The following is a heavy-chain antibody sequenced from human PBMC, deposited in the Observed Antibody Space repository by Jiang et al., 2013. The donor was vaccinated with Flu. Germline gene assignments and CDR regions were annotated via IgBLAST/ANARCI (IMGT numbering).Heavy chain of an antibody. CDR3: ARDLGSSGWYSLPY. V-gene: IGHV1-2*02. D-gene: IGHD6-19*01. CDR2: INPKSGGT. CDR1: GYTFTGYN. J-gene: IGHJ4*02. Sequence: SGAEVKKPGASVKVSCKASGYTFTGYNMYWVRQAPGQGLEWLGWINPKSGGTNYAQKFQGRVTMTTSISTAYMELSRLRSDDTAVYYCARDLGSSGWYSLPYWGRGTLVTV.